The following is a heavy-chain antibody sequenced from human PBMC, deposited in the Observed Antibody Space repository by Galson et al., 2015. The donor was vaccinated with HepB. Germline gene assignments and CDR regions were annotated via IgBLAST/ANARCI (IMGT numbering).Heavy chain of an antibody. V-gene: IGHV4-31*03. Sequence: TLSLTCTVSGGSISSGGYYWSWIRQHPGKGLEWIGDIYYSGSTYYNPSLKSRVTISIDTSKKQFSLKLSSVTAADTAVYYCARGEKWYYDSSGYYHWGQGTLVTVSS. D-gene: IGHD3-22*01. CDR3: ARGEKWYYDSSGYYH. CDR2: IYYSGST. J-gene: IGHJ5*02. CDR1: GGSISSGGYY.